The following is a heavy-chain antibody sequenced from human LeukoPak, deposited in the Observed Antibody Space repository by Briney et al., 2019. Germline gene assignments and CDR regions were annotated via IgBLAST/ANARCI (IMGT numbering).Heavy chain of an antibody. CDR3: ARGRRARSHRWWSHYYGSGSYFDY. V-gene: IGHV4-39*07. CDR2: INHSGST. Sequence: SQTLSLTCTVSGGSIGSGSYCWSWIRQPPGKGLEWIGEINHSGSTNYNPSLKSRVTISVDTSKNQFSLKLSSVTAADTAVYYCARGRRARSHRWWSHYYGSGSYFDYWGQGTLVTVSS. J-gene: IGHJ4*02. CDR1: GGSIGSGSYC. D-gene: IGHD3-10*01.